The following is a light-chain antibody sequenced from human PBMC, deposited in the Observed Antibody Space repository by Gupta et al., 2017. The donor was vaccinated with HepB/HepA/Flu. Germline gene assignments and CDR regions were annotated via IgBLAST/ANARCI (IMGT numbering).Light chain of an antibody. Sequence: DIQMTQSPSSLSASVGDRVTITCRASQSISSYLNWYQQKPGKAPKLLIYAASSLQSGVPSRFSGSGYGTDFTLTISSRQPEDFATYYCQQSDSTPSITFGQGTLLEIK. J-gene: IGKJ5*01. CDR2: AAS. V-gene: IGKV1-39*01. CDR1: QSISSY. CDR3: QQSDSTPSIT.